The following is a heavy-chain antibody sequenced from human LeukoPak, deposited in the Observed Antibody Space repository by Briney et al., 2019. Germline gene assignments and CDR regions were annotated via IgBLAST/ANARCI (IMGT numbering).Heavy chain of an antibody. CDR3: ARDLELVGATPFDY. CDR2: ISSSGSTI. D-gene: IGHD1-26*01. V-gene: IGHV3-48*03. CDR1: GFTFSSYE. J-gene: IGHJ4*02. Sequence: GGSLRLSCAASGFTFSSYEMNWVRQAPGKGLEWVSYISSSGSTIYYADSVKGRFTISRDNAKNSLYLQMNSLRAEDTAVYYCARDLELVGATPFDYWGQGTLVTVSS.